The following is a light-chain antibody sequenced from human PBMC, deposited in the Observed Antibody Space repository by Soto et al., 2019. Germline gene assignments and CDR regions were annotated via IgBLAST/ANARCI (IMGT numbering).Light chain of an antibody. CDR3: VLYMGSGISV. J-gene: IGLJ7*01. Sequence: QTVVTQEPSFSVSPGGTVTLTCGLNSGSVSTRYYPSWYQQTPGQPPRTLIHNTNTRSSGVPDRFSGSILGNEAALTITGAQADDESDYYCVLYMGSGISVFGGGTQLTVL. CDR2: NTN. CDR1: SGSVSTRYY. V-gene: IGLV8-61*01.